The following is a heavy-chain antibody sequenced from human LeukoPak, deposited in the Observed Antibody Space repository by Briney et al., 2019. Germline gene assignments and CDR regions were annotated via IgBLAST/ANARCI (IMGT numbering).Heavy chain of an antibody. D-gene: IGHD3-3*01. Sequence: GGSLRRYCAASGFTFDDYAMHWVRQAPGKGLVWVSGISWNSGSIGYVDSVKGRFTISIDNAKNFLYLQMNSLRAEDMALYYCAKEGRGFWSGYYHLWGQGTMVTVSS. CDR3: AKEGRGFWSGYYHL. V-gene: IGHV3-9*03. CDR1: GFTFDDYA. CDR2: ISWNSGSI. J-gene: IGHJ3*01.